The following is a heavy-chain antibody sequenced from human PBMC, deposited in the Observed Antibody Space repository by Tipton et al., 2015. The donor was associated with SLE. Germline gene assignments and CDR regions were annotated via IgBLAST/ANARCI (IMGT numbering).Heavy chain of an antibody. Sequence: QLVQSGAEVKKPGASVKVPCKASGYTFTSYGISWVRQAPGQGLEWMGWISAYNGNTNYAQKLQGRVTMTTDTSTSTAYMELRSLRSDDTAVYYCARDRSPGYYYDSSGYDYWGQGTLVTVSS. J-gene: IGHJ4*02. CDR1: GYTFTSYG. CDR3: ARDRSPGYYYDSSGYDY. CDR2: ISAYNGNT. V-gene: IGHV1-18*01. D-gene: IGHD3-22*01.